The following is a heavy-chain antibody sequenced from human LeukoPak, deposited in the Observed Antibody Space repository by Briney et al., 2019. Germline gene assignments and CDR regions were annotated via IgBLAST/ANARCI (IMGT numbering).Heavy chain of an antibody. V-gene: IGHV1-18*01. CDR2: ISAYNGNT. CDR1: GYTFTSYG. Sequence: ASVEVSCKASGYTFTSYGISWVRQAPGQGLEWMGWISAYNGNTNYAQKLQGRVTMTTDTSTSTAYMELRSLRSDDTAVYYCARDARGAAAADDAFDIWGQGTMVTVSS. J-gene: IGHJ3*02. D-gene: IGHD6-13*01. CDR3: ARDARGAAAADDAFDI.